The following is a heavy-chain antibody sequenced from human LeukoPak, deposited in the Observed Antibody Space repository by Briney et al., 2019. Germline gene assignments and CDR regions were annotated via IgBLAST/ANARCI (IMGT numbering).Heavy chain of an antibody. D-gene: IGHD4-11*01. CDR2: ISGDGTET. Sequence: PGGSLRLSCTACGLIFSNYAMTWVRQAPRKGLEWVSTISGDGTETFYADSVKGRFTISRDNSKNTHYLQMSSLRAEDTGIYYCAKGGHYSFFDYWGQGTLVTVSS. CDR3: AKGGHYSFFDY. V-gene: IGHV3-23*01. CDR1: GLIFSNYA. J-gene: IGHJ4*02.